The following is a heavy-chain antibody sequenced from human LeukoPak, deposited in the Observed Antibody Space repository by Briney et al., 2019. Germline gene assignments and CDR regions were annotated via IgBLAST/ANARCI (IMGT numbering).Heavy chain of an antibody. J-gene: IGHJ4*02. V-gene: IGHV4-61*02. CDR3: ARDQGSIILGYFDY. CDR2: LYTSGST. D-gene: IGHD1-14*01. CDR1: GGSISSGRYY. Sequence: SETLSLTCTVSGGSISSGRYYWSWIRQPAGKGLEWIGRLYTSGSTNYNPSLKSRVTMSVDTSKNQFSLKLSSVTAADTAVYYCARDQGSIILGYFDYWGQGTLVTVSS.